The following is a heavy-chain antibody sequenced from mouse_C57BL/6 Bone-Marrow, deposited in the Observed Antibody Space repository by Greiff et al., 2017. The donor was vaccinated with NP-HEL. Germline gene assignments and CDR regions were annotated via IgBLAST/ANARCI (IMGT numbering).Heavy chain of an antibody. V-gene: IGHV1-77*01. D-gene: IGHD1-1*01. J-gene: IGHJ1*03. CDR2: IGPGSGST. CDR3: ARGVTTVVARPRYFDV. CDR1: GYTFTDYY. Sequence: QVQLQQSGAELVKPGASVKISCKASGYTFTDYYINWVKQRPGQGLEWIGKIGPGSGSTYYNEKFKGKATLTADKSSSTAYMQLSSLTSEDSAVYFCARGVTTVVARPRYFDVWGTGTTVTVSS.